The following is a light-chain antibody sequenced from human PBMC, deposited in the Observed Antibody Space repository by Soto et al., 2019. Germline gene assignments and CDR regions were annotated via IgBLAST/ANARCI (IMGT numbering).Light chain of an antibody. CDR2: EAT. V-gene: IGLV2-8*01. Sequence: QSVLTQPPSASGSPGQSVSISCTGTGSDVGTYNFVSWYQQHPGKAPKLLIYEATKRPSGVPDRFSGSKSGNTASLTVSGLQAEDEAEYFCSSYTGDRHFYVFGTGPKVTV. J-gene: IGLJ1*01. CDR3: SSYTGDRHFYV. CDR1: GSDVGTYNF.